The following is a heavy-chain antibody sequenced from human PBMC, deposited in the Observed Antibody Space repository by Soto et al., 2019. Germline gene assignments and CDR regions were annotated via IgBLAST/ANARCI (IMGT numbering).Heavy chain of an antibody. J-gene: IGHJ4*02. V-gene: IGHV3-48*01. Sequence: GGSLRLSCAASGFTFSSYSMNWVRQAPGKGLEWVSYISSSSSTIYYADSVKGRFTISRDNAKNSLYLQMNSLRAEDTAVYYCAREWGSGGFDYWGQGTLVTVSS. CDR3: AREWGSGGFDY. CDR2: ISSSSSTI. CDR1: GFTFSSYS. D-gene: IGHD3-10*01.